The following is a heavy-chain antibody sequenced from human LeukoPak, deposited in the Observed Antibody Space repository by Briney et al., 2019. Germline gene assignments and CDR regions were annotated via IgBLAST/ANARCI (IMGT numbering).Heavy chain of an antibody. CDR2: ISSSSSTI. V-gene: IGHV3-48*01. J-gene: IGHJ4*02. CDR1: GFTFSSYS. Sequence: GGSLRLSCAASGFTFSSYSMNWVRQAPGKGLEWVAYISSSSSTINYADSVKGLFTISRDNAKNSLYLQMNSLRAEETAVYYCARNRNVWFGEGYGYFDYWGQGTLVTVSS. D-gene: IGHD3-10*01. CDR3: ARNRNVWFGEGYGYFDY.